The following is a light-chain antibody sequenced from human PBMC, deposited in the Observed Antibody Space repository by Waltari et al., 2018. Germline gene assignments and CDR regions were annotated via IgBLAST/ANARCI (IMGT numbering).Light chain of an antibody. V-gene: IGKV1-5*03. CDR1: QSISSW. Sequence: DIQMTQPPSTLSASVGDRVTITCRASQSISSWLAWYQQKPGKAPKLLIYKASSLESGVRSRCSGSGSGTEFTLTISSLQPDDFATDYCQQYNSYWTFGQGTKVEIK. J-gene: IGKJ1*01. CDR2: KAS. CDR3: QQYNSYWT.